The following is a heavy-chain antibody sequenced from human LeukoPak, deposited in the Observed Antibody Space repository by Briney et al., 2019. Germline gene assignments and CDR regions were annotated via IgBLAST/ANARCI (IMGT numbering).Heavy chain of an antibody. CDR2: ISGGGGTI. D-gene: IGHD3-10*01. V-gene: IGHV3-48*03. CDR1: GFTFSSYE. J-gene: IGHJ4*02. Sequence: GGSLRLSCAASGFTFSSYEMNWVRQTPGKGLEWVSYISGGGGTIYYADSVKGRSTISRDNAKNSLYLQVNSLRVEDTAVYYCARDTYYGSGKIDYWGQGTLVTVSS. CDR3: ARDTYYGSGKIDY.